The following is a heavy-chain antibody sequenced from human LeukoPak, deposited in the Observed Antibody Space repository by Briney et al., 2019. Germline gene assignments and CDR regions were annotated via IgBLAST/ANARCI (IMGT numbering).Heavy chain of an antibody. Sequence: SETLSLTCTVSGGSISSSSYYWGWIRQPPGKGLEWIGSIYYSGSTYYNPSLKSRVTISVDTSKNQFSLKLSSVTAADTAVYYCARHPTRGYSYGHNWFDPWGQGTLVTVSS. D-gene: IGHD5-18*01. CDR3: ARHPTRGYSYGHNWFDP. CDR1: GGSISSSSYY. V-gene: IGHV4-39*01. J-gene: IGHJ5*02. CDR2: IYYSGST.